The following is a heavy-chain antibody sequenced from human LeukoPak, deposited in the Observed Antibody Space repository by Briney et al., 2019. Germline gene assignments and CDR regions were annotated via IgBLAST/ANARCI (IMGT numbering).Heavy chain of an antibody. J-gene: IGHJ3*02. V-gene: IGHV3-30-3*01. CDR2: ISYDGSNK. CDR1: GFTFSSYA. CDR3: ARDPNDCSNSGAFDI. D-gene: IGHD4-11*01. Sequence: GGSLRLSFAASGFTFSSYAMHWVRQAPGKGLEWVAVISYDGSNKYYADSVKGRFTISRDNSKNTLYLQMNSLRAEDTAVYYCARDPNDCSNSGAFDIWGQGTMVTVSS.